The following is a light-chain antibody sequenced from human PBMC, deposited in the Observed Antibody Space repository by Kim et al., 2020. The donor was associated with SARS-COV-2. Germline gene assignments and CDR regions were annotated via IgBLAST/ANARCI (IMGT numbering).Light chain of an antibody. J-gene: IGLJ1*01. Sequence: PGQTASITSAGDKLGDKYACWYQQKPGQSPVLVIYQDSKRPSGIPERFSGSNSGNTATLTISGTQAMDEADYYCQAWDSSTYVFGTGTKVTVL. CDR3: QAWDSSTYV. V-gene: IGLV3-1*01. CDR1: KLGDKY. CDR2: QDS.